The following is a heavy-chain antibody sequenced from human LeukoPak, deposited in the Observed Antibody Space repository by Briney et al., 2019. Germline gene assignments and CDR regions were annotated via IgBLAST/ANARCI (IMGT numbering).Heavy chain of an antibody. CDR2: ISVYNGNT. J-gene: IGHJ4*02. V-gene: IGHV1-18*01. Sequence: ASVKVSCKASGYTFTSYGISWVRQAPGQGLEWMGWISVYNGNTNYAQKFQGRVTMTRNTSISTAYMELSSLRSEDTAVYYCARASYSSYDILTGYSLQYYFDYWGQGTLVTVSS. D-gene: IGHD3-9*01. CDR3: ARASYSSYDILTGYSLQYYFDY. CDR1: GYTFTSYG.